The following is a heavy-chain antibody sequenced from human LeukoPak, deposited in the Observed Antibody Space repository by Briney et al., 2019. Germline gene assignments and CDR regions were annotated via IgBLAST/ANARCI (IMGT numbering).Heavy chain of an antibody. CDR1: GFTFSSYA. V-gene: IGHV3-33*08. CDR2: IWYDGSNK. Sequence: GGSLRLSCAASGFTFSSYAMHWVRQAPGKGLEWVAVIWYDGSNKYYADSVKGRFTISRDNSKNTLYLQMNSLRAEDTAVYYCARDSIPIAVAGPFDYWGQGTLVTVSS. CDR3: ARDSIPIAVAGPFDY. D-gene: IGHD6-19*01. J-gene: IGHJ4*02.